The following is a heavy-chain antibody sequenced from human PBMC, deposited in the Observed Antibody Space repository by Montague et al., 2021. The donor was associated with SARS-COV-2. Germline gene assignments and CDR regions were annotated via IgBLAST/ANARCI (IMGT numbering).Heavy chain of an antibody. CDR2: IYHSGST. V-gene: IGHV4-4*02. J-gene: IGHJ4*02. Sequence: SDTLSLTCAVSGGSISGGNWWSWVRQPPGKGLEWIGEIYHSGSTNYNPSLKSRVTISLDKSKNQFSLNLSSATAADTAVYYCARFFSSWTDWGQGTLVTVSS. CDR1: GGSISGGNW. D-gene: IGHD6-13*01. CDR3: ARFFSSWTD.